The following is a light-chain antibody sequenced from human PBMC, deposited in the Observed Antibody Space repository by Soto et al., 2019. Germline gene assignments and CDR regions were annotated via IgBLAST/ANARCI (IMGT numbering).Light chain of an antibody. CDR1: QSFRSSY. CDR3: QQDGSSPLT. CDR2: GAS. Sequence: EIVLTQSPGTLSLSPGERATLSCRASQSFRSSYLAWYQQKPGQAPRLLIYGASSRATGIPDRFSGSGSGTDFTLTISSLEPEDFAVYYCQQDGSSPLTFGGGTKVEIK. J-gene: IGKJ4*01. V-gene: IGKV3-20*01.